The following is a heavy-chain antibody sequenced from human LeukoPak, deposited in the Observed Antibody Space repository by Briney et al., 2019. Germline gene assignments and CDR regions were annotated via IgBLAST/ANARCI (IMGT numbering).Heavy chain of an antibody. CDR2: IYYSGGT. V-gene: IGHV4-39*01. CDR3: ARHSIAVADRYFDY. D-gene: IGHD6-19*01. CDR1: GGSISSSSYY. J-gene: IGHJ4*02. Sequence: PSETLSLTCTVSGGSISSSSYYWGWIRQPPGKGLEGIGSIYYSGGTYYNPSLKSRVTISVDTSKNQFSLKVSSVTAADTAVYYCARHSIAVADRYFDYWGQGTLVTVSS.